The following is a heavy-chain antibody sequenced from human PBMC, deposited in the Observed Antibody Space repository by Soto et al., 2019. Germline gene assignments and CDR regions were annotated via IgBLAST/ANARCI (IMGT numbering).Heavy chain of an antibody. CDR2: IYYSGST. D-gene: IGHD3-3*01. Sequence: SETLSLTCTVSGGSISSSSYYWGWIRQPPGKGLEWIGSIYYSGSTYYNPSLKSRVTISVDTSKNQFSLKLSSVTAADTAVYYCARRDATIFGVVNDAFDIWGQGTMVTVSS. J-gene: IGHJ3*02. CDR1: GGSISSSSYY. V-gene: IGHV4-39*01. CDR3: ARRDATIFGVVNDAFDI.